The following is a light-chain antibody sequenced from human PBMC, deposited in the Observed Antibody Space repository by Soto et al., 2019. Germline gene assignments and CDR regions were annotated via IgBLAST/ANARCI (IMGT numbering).Light chain of an antibody. CDR2: DVT. Sequence: QSALTQPASVSGSPGQSITISCTGTSSDIGGYNYVSWYQHHPGQAPKLMIYDVTIRPSGVSDRFSGSKSGNTASLTISGLQPEDEASYYCSSYTTISSVVFGGGTKLTVL. V-gene: IGLV2-14*01. J-gene: IGLJ3*02. CDR1: SSDIGGYNY. CDR3: SSYTTISSVV.